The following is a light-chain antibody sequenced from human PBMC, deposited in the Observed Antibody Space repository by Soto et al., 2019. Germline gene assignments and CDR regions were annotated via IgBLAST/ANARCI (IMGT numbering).Light chain of an antibody. Sequence: IQRTKSPSTLSGSVGDRVTITCRASHTIITWLSWYQQKPGKAPKPLIYKASTLKSGVPSRFSGSGSGTEFTLTISSLQPDDFATYSCQHYKSYSEPFGQGTRWIS. V-gene: IGKV1-5*03. CDR1: HTIITW. J-gene: IGKJ1*01. CDR3: QHYKSYSEP. CDR2: KAS.